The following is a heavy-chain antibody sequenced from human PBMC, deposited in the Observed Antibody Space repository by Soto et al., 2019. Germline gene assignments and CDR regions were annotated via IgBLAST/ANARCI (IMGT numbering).Heavy chain of an antibody. V-gene: IGHV1-3*01. Sequence: GASVKVSCKASGYTFTSYAMHWVRQAPGQRLEWMGWINAGNGNTKYSQKFQGRVTITRDTSASTAYMELSSLRSEDTAVYYCARATPYGLTYYYYGMDVWGQGTTVTVSS. CDR3: ARATPYGLTYYYYGMDV. CDR1: GYTFTSYA. J-gene: IGHJ6*02. D-gene: IGHD3-10*01. CDR2: INAGNGNT.